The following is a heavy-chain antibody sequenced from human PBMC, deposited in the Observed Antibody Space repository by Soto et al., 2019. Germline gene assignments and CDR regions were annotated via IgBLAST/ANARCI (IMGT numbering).Heavy chain of an antibody. J-gene: IGHJ3*02. CDR1: GYTFTSHD. CDR2: MNPKSGNT. Sequence: ASVKVSCKASGYTFTSHDINWVRQATGQGLEWMGWMNPKSGNTGYAQKFQGRVIMTRDTSISTAYMEVSSLRSEDTAVYYCARGAAFDTWGQGTVVTVSS. CDR3: ARGAAFDT. V-gene: IGHV1-8*01.